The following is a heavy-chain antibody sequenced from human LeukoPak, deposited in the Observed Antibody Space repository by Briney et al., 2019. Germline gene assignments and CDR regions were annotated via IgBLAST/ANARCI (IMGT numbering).Heavy chain of an antibody. V-gene: IGHV6-1*01. CDR2: TYYRSKWYN. CDR3: ARVFQGIHALDV. CDR1: GDSVSSNSAA. Sequence: SQTLSLTCAISGDSVSSNSAAWNWIRQSPSRGLEWLGRTYYRSKWYNDYAVSVKSRITVNPDTSKNQVSLQLDSVTPEDTAIYYCARVFQGIHALDVWGQGTTVSVSS. D-gene: IGHD5-18*01. J-gene: IGHJ6*02.